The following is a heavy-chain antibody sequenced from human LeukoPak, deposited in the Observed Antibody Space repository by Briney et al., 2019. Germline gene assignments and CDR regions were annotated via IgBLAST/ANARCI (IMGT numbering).Heavy chain of an antibody. J-gene: IGHJ4*02. D-gene: IGHD6-13*01. V-gene: IGHV4-39*01. CDR1: GGSISRSSYY. CDR2: IYYSGST. CDR3: ARHGSIATGAFTY. Sequence: PSETLSLTCSVSGGSISRSSYYWGWTRQPPGKGLEWIGSIYYSGSTYYNPSLKSRVTISVDTSRNPFSLKLGSVTAADTAVYYCARHGSIATGAFTYWGQGTLVTVSS.